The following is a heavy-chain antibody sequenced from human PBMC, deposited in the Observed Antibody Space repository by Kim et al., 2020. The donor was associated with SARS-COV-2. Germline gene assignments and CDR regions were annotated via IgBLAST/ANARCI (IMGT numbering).Heavy chain of an antibody. D-gene: IGHD3-10*01. V-gene: IGHV6-1*01. CDR3: VRRAHDKVLFDP. CDR2: N. Sequence: NDYAVSVESRITISSDPAKNQFSLHLHSVTPEDTAVYYCVRRAHDKVLFDPWGQGTLVTVSS. J-gene: IGHJ5*02.